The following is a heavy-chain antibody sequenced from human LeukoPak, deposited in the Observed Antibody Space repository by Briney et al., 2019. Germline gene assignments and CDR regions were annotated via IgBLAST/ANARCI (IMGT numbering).Heavy chain of an antibody. CDR2: IKQDGSEK. V-gene: IGHV3-7*01. CDR1: GFTFSSYW. Sequence: PGGSLRLSCAASGFTFSSYWMSRVRQAPGKGLERVANIKQDGSEKYYVDSVKGRFTISRDNAKTSLYLQMNSLRAEDTALYYCARDRGGIGYYMDVWGKGTTVTVSS. D-gene: IGHD3-16*02. CDR3: ARDRGGIGYYMDV. J-gene: IGHJ6*03.